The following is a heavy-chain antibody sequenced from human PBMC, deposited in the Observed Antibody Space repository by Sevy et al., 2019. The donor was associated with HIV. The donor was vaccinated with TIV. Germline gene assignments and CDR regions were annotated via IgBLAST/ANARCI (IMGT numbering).Heavy chain of an antibody. J-gene: IGHJ3*02. CDR3: ARPYGSGSWEAFDI. V-gene: IGHV3-21*01. CDR2: ISSSANYI. CDR1: GFTFSTYT. D-gene: IGHD3-10*01. Sequence: GGSLRLSCSASGFTFSTYTMNWVRQAPGTGLEWVSSISSSANYIYYADSLMGRFTISRDNAKNSLYLQMNSLRAEDTAVYYCARPYGSGSWEAFDIWGQRTMVTVSS.